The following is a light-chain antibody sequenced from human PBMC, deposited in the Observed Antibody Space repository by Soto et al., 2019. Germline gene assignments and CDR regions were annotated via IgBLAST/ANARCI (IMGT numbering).Light chain of an antibody. Sequence: QSVLTQPPSASGTPGQRVTISCSGSSSNIGSNFVNWYQQLPGTAPKLLVYNNNQRPSGVPDRFSGSKSGTSASLAISGLQSEDEADYRCATWDDSLNGLVFGGGTKLTVL. CDR2: NNN. J-gene: IGLJ3*02. V-gene: IGLV1-44*01. CDR3: ATWDDSLNGLV. CDR1: SSNIGSNF.